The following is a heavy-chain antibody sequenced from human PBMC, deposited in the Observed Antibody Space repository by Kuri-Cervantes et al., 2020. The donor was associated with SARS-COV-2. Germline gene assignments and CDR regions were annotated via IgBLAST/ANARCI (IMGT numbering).Heavy chain of an antibody. D-gene: IGHD3-22*01. V-gene: IGHV3-11*04. Sequence: GGSLRLSCAASGSTFSDYYMSWIRQAPGKGLEWVSYISSSGSTIYYADSVKGRFNISRDNAKNSLSLQMSSLRAEDTAVYYCTRYSYYDGAGYRQDAFDMWGQGTMVTVSS. CDR2: ISSSGSTI. CDR1: GSTFSDYY. CDR3: TRYSYYDGAGYRQDAFDM. J-gene: IGHJ3*02.